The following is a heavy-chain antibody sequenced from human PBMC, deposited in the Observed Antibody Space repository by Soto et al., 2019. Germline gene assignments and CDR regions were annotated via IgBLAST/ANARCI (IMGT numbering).Heavy chain of an antibody. J-gene: IGHJ6*02. CDR2: INTDGRGT. CDR1: GFTFSSYW. CDR3: ARDAGPYGMDV. V-gene: IGHV3-74*01. Sequence: GGSLRLSCAASGFTFSSYWMHWVRQAPGKGLVWVSRINTDGRGTSYADSVKGRFTISRDNAKNTLYLQMNSLRAEDTAVYYCARDAGPYGMDVWGQGTTVTVSS.